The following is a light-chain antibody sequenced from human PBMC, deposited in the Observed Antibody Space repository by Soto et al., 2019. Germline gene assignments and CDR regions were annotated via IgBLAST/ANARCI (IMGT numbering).Light chain of an antibody. V-gene: IGKV3-20*01. J-gene: IGKJ1*01. CDR3: QQYGSSPRT. CDR1: QSVSSSY. Sequence: EIVLRQFPGNLVLFPGEKNSLSFRDRQSVSSSYLAWYQQKPGQAPRLLIYGASSRATGIPDRFSGSGSGTDFTLTISRLEPEDFAVYYCQQYGSSPRTFGQGIKVDIK. CDR2: GAS.